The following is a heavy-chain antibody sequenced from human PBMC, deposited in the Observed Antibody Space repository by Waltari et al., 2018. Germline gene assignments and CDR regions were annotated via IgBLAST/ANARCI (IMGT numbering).Heavy chain of an antibody. D-gene: IGHD1-1*01. CDR2: ISSSSSYI. Sequence: EVQLVESGRGLVTPGGSLRLSCAASGFTFSSYSMNWVRQAPGKGLEWVSSISSSSSYIYYADSVKGRFTISRDNAKNSLYLQMNSLRAEDTAVYYCARDRVAERVGIDYWGQGTLVTVSS. CDR3: ARDRVAERVGIDY. J-gene: IGHJ4*02. CDR1: GFTFSSYS. V-gene: IGHV3-21*01.